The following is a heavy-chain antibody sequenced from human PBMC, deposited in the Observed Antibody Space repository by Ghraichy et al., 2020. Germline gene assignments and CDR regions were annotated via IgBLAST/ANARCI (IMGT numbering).Heavy chain of an antibody. J-gene: IGHJ6*02. Sequence: ASVKVSCKASGYTFTGYYMHWVRQAPGQGLEWMGWINPNSGGTNYAQKFQGRVTMTRDTSISTAYMELSRLRSDDTAEYYCARVHPDDPGYSNYYYYYGMDVWGQGTTVTVSS. V-gene: IGHV1-2*02. CDR1: GYTFTGYY. D-gene: IGHD4-11*01. CDR3: ARVHPDDPGYSNYYYYYGMDV. CDR2: INPNSGGT.